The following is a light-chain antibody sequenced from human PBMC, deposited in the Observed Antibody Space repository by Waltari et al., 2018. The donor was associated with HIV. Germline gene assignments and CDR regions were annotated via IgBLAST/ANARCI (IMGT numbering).Light chain of an antibody. CDR2: HDS. CDR1: QLGTKY. Sequence: SYDLTQPPSVSVSPGQTASITCSGDQLGTKYIWWYQQKSGQSPVLVIYHDSKRPPGIPGRSSGSSAGHTSPLTISETHAVDEADYYCQTWDNNFYVFGTGTKVTVL. J-gene: IGLJ1*01. CDR3: QTWDNNFYV. V-gene: IGLV3-1*01.